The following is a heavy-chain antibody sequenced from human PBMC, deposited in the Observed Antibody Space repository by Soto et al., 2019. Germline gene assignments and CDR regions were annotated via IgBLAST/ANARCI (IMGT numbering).Heavy chain of an antibody. CDR1: GGSISSGDYY. V-gene: IGHV4-30-4*01. CDR3: AREGGSGSEFDY. J-gene: IGHJ4*02. D-gene: IGHD3-22*01. CDR2: IYYSGST. Sequence: SETLSLTCTVSGGSISSGDYYWSWIRQPPGKGLEWIGYIYYSGSTYYNPSLKSRVTTSVDTSKNQFSLKLSSVTAADTAVYYCAREGGSGSEFDYWGQGTLVTVS.